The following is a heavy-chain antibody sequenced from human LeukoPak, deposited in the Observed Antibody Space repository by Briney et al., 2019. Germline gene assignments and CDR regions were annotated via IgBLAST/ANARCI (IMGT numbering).Heavy chain of an antibody. Sequence: SETLSLTCAVYGGSFSGYFWSWIRQPPGKGLEWIGEVNHSGRTNYNPSLKSRVTISVDPSKSQFSLNLRSVTAADTAVYYCARGVVGATLNYYGMDVWGQGTTVTVSS. CDR1: GGSFSGYF. D-gene: IGHD1-26*01. V-gene: IGHV4-34*01. CDR2: VNHSGRT. CDR3: ARGVVGATLNYYGMDV. J-gene: IGHJ6*02.